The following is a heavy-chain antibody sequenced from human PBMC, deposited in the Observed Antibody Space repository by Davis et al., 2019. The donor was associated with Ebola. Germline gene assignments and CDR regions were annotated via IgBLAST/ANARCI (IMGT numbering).Heavy chain of an antibody. CDR1: GYTFTSYD. V-gene: IGHV1-8*01. D-gene: IGHD6-25*01. Sequence: AASVKVSCKASGYTFTSYDINWVRQATGQGLEWMGWMNPNSGNTGYAQMFQGRVTMTRNTSITTAYMELSNLRSEDTAVYYCTRSETSSGWFDPWGQETPVTVSS. J-gene: IGHJ5*02. CDR3: TRSETSSGWFDP. CDR2: MNPNSGNT.